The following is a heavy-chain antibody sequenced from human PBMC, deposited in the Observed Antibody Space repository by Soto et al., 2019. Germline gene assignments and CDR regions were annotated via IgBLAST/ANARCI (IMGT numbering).Heavy chain of an antibody. D-gene: IGHD2-2*01. CDR3: ARLGGYCSSTSCYGYYGMDV. CDR2: IYYSGST. J-gene: IGHJ6*02. V-gene: IGHV4-30-4*01. CDR1: GGSISSGDYY. Sequence: SETLSLTCTVSGGSISSGDYYWSWIRQPPGKGLEWIGNIYYSGSTYYNPSLKSRVTISIDTSKNQFSLKVSSVTVADTAVYYCARLGGYCSSTSCYGYYGMDVWGQGTTVTV.